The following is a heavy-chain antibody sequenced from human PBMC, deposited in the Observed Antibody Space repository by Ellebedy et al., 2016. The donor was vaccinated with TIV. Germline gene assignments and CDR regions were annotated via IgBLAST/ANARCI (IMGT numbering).Heavy chain of an antibody. CDR3: AREGRREYFRY. CDR1: GYTFTSYG. CDR2: ISAYNGYT. Sequence: ASVKVSCKASGYTFTSYGITWVRQAPGQGPEWMGWISAYNGYTELAQNFQGRVSLTTDTSTTTAYMELRGLRSNDTALYFCAREGRREYFRYWGQGTLISVSS. J-gene: IGHJ1*01. V-gene: IGHV1-18*01.